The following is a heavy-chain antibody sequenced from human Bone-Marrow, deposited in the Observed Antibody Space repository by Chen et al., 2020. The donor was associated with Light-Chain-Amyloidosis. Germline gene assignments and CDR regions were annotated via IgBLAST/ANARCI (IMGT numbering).Heavy chain of an antibody. CDR2: IYPDDSDA. Sequence: EVQLEQSGPEVKKPGEYLKISCKGSGYTFHNYWIGWVRQMHGKGMEWMGVIYPDDSDASSRPSVEGQVPSSADKSIATAYRQGRSLKASDSAMYSSARRTDGYYFDYWGHWTLVTLSS. J-gene: IGHJ4*03. CDR3: ARRTDGYYFDY. V-gene: IGHV5-51*01. CDR1: GYTFHNYW. D-gene: IGHD5-12*01.